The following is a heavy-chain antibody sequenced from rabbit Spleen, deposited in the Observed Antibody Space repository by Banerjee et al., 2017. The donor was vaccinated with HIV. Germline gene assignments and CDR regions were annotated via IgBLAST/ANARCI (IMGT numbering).Heavy chain of an antibody. V-gene: IGHV1S45*01. Sequence: EESGGDLVQPEGSLTLTCTASGFSFSSSYWICWVRQAPGKGLEWIGCIYTGSGGSTYYASWAKGRFTISKTSSTTVTLQMTSLTAADTATYFCARDDKGVGGYQFDLWGQGTLVTVS. CDR2: IYTGSGGST. CDR3: ARDDKGVGGYQFDL. CDR1: GFSFSSSYW. J-gene: IGHJ4*01. D-gene: IGHD1-1*01.